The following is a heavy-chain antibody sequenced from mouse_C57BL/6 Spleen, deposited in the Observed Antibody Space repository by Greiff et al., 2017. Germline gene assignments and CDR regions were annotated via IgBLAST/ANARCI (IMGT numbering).Heavy chain of an antibody. Sequence: QVQLQQPGAELVRPGTSVKVSCKASGYAFTNYLIEWVKQRPGQGLEWIGVINPGRGGTNYNEKFKGKATLTADKYSRTAYMQLSSLTSEDSAVYVCARTDYINYSFAYWGQGTLVTVSA. J-gene: IGHJ3*01. D-gene: IGHD2-5*01. CDR2: INPGRGGT. CDR3: ARTDYINYSFAY. CDR1: GYAFTNYL. V-gene: IGHV1-54*01.